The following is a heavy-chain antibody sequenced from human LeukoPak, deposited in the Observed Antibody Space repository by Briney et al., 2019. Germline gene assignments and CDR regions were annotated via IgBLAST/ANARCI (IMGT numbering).Heavy chain of an antibody. CDR2: IYTSGST. CDR3: ARDHRDFDL. J-gene: IGHJ2*01. V-gene: IGHV4-61*02. CDR1: GGSISSGSYY. Sequence: PSQTLSLTCTVSGGSISSGSYYWSWIRQPAGKGLEWIGRIYTSGSTNYNPSLESRVTISVDTSKNQFSLKLSSVTAADTAVYYCARDHRDFDLWGRGTLVTVSS.